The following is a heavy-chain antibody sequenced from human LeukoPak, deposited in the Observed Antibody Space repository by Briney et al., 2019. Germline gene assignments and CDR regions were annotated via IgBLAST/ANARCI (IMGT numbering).Heavy chain of an antibody. D-gene: IGHD3-22*01. Sequence: EGSLRLSCAASGFTFSTYWMSWVRQAPGKGLEWVANIEHDGSDQYYADSVEGRFTISRDNAKNSLYLQMNSLRAEDTAVYYCARHDSSGYYSFDYWGQGTLATVSS. CDR1: GFTFSTYW. J-gene: IGHJ4*02. CDR2: IEHDGSDQ. CDR3: ARHDSSGYYSFDY. V-gene: IGHV3-7*05.